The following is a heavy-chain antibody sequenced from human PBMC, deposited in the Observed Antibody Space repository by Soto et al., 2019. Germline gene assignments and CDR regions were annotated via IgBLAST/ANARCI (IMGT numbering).Heavy chain of an antibody. CDR2: ISSSSSYI. J-gene: IGHJ3*02. CDR3: ARDRLPAAIADAFDI. Sequence: EVQLVESGGGLVKPGGSLRLSCEASGFTFSSYSMNWVRQAPGKGLEWVSSISSSSSYIYYADSVKGRFTISRDNAKNSLYLQMNSLRAEDTAVYYCARDRLPAAIADAFDIWGQGTMVTVSS. V-gene: IGHV3-21*01. CDR1: GFTFSSYS. D-gene: IGHD2-2*01.